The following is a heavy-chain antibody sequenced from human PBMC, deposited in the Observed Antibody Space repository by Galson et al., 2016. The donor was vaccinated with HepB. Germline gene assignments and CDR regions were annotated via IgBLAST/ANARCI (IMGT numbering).Heavy chain of an antibody. CDR2: IYGGGSL. CDR1: GFTVSGNY. Sequence: SLRLSCAASGFTVSGNYMSWVRRAPGKGLEWISIIYGGGSLFYADSVKGRFTLSRDNSKNTLYLQMNSLRAEDTAVYYCATNIYNSGLLYFDFWGQGTLVTVSS. V-gene: IGHV3-53*01. J-gene: IGHJ4*02. CDR3: ATNIYNSGLLYFDF. D-gene: IGHD6-19*01.